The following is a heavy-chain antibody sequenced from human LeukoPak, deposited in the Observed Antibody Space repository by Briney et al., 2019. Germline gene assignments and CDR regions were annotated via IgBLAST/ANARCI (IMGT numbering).Heavy chain of an antibody. CDR2: IVGSGGTT. J-gene: IGHJ4*02. CDR1: GFTFGDYV. CDR3: GRDLDWGAFDH. V-gene: IGHV3-23*01. Sequence: GRSLRLSCSASGFTFGDYVLIWVRQAPGKGLEWVSGIVGSGGTTYYADSVKGRFTISRDNSKNALYLQMNSLRAEDTAVYYCGRDLDWGAFDHWGQGTLVTVSS. D-gene: IGHD3-9*01.